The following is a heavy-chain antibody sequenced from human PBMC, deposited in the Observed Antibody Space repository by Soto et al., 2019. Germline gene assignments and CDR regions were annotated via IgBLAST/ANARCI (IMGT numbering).Heavy chain of an antibody. Sequence: QVQLVQSGAEVKKPGASVKISCKASGYTLTSYGISWVRQAPGQGLEWMGWISAYNGNTNYAQKLQGRVTMTTDTSTSTAYMELRSLRSDDTAVYYCARELGGYDILNGYYDAPSAFDIWGQGTMVTVST. CDR2: ISAYNGNT. CDR3: ARELGGYDILNGYYDAPSAFDI. D-gene: IGHD3-9*01. V-gene: IGHV1-18*01. J-gene: IGHJ3*02. CDR1: GYTLTSYG.